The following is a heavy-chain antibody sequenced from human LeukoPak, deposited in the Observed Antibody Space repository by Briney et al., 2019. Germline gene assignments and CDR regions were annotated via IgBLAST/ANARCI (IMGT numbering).Heavy chain of an antibody. J-gene: IGHJ6*02. CDR1: GFTFSSYW. CDR2: IKQDGSEK. CDR3: AKDWGQQLDDYYYYYGMDV. V-gene: IGHV3-7*03. D-gene: IGHD6-13*01. Sequence: PGGSLRLSCAASGFTFSSYWMSWVRQAPGKGLEWVANIKQDGSEKYYVDSVKGRFTISRDNAKNSLYLQMNSLRAEDTAVYYCAKDWGQQLDDYYYYYGMDVWGQGTTVTVSS.